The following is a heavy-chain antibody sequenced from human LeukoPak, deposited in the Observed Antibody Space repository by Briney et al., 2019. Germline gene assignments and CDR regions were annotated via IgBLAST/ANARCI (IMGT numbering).Heavy chain of an antibody. CDR1: GFTFSSYS. CDR2: LNSDGSIT. J-gene: IGHJ4*02. V-gene: IGHV3-74*01. Sequence: QAGGSLRLSCAASGFTFSSYSMNWVRQAPGKGLVWVSRLNSDGSITNYADSVKGRFTISRDNAKSTLYLQMNSLRGEDTAVYYCARDEAYDNTGYTFDNWGQGTLVTVSS. CDR3: ARDEAYDNTGYTFDN. D-gene: IGHD3-22*01.